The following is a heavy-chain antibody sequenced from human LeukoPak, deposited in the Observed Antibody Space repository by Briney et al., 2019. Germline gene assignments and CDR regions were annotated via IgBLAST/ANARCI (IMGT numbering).Heavy chain of an antibody. D-gene: IGHD6-19*01. Sequence: ASVKVSCKASGYTFTGYYMHWVRQAPGQGLEWMGWINPNSGGTNYAQKFQGRVTMTRDTSISTAYMELSRLRSDDTAVYYCARGGQWLVSDYYYYMDVWGKGTTVTVSS. CDR2: INPNSGGT. CDR3: ARGGQWLVSDYYYYMDV. CDR1: GYTFTGYY. J-gene: IGHJ6*03. V-gene: IGHV1-2*02.